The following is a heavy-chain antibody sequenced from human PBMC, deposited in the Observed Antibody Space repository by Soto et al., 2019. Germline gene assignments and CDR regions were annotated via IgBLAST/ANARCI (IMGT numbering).Heavy chain of an antibody. CDR3: ARAYLIYGDYLVDAFDI. V-gene: IGHV4-39*01. D-gene: IGHD4-17*01. CDR1: GGSINSSNYC. J-gene: IGHJ3*02. CDR2: IYSSGNT. Sequence: QLQLQESGPGLVNPSGTLSLTCTVSGGSINSSNYCWGWIRQPPGKGLEWIGNIYSSGNTYYNPPLKSRVTISIDTSKNQFSLQLNSVTAADTALYYCARAYLIYGDYLVDAFDIWGQGTMVTVSS.